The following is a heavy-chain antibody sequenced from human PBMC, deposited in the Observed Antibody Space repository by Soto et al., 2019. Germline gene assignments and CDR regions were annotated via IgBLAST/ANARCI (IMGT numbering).Heavy chain of an antibody. Sequence: WASVKVSCKASGYTFTSYGISWVRQAPGQGLEWMGWISAYNGNTNYAQKLQGRVTMTTDTSTSTAYMELRSLRADDTSVYYCARERGIVGATKVCDYWGQGTLVTVSS. CDR2: ISAYNGNT. J-gene: IGHJ4*02. D-gene: IGHD1-26*01. CDR3: ARERGIVGATKVCDY. V-gene: IGHV1-18*01. CDR1: GYTFTSYG.